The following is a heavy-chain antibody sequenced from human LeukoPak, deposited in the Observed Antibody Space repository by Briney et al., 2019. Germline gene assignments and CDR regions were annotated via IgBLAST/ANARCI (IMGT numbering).Heavy chain of an antibody. CDR1: GFTFSSYA. Sequence: PGGSLRLSCAASGFTFSSYAMSWVRQAPGKGLEWVSAISGSGDSTYYADSVKGRFTISRDNSKNTLYLQMNSLRAEDTAVYYCAKSRTYFYYMDVWGKGTTVTVSS. CDR2: ISGSGDST. J-gene: IGHJ6*03. CDR3: AKSRTYFYYMDV. V-gene: IGHV3-23*01.